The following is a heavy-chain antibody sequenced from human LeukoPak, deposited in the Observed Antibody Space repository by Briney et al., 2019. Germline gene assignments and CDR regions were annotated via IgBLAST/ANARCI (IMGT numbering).Heavy chain of an antibody. Sequence: ASVKVSCKASGYTFTSYDINWVRQATGQGLEWMGWMNPNSGNTGYAQKFQGRVTMTRNTSISTAYMELSSLRSEDTAVYYSARVVVAADGMDVWGQGTTVTVSS. CDR2: MNPNSGNT. V-gene: IGHV1-8*01. D-gene: IGHD2-15*01. J-gene: IGHJ6*02. CDR1: GYTFTSYD. CDR3: ARVVVAADGMDV.